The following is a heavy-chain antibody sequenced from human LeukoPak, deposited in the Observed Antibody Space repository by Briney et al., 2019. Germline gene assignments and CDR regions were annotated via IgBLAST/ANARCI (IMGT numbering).Heavy chain of an antibody. V-gene: IGHV4-39*01. D-gene: IGHD3-10*01. CDR1: GGSISSSSYY. CDR3: ARPLVRGVMLDWFDP. J-gene: IGHJ5*02. Sequence: SETLSLTCTVSGGSISSSSYYWGWIRQPPGKGLEWIGSIYYSGSTYYNPSLKSRGTISVDTSKNQFSLKLSSVTAADTAVYYCARPLVRGVMLDWFDPWGQGTLVTVSS. CDR2: IYYSGST.